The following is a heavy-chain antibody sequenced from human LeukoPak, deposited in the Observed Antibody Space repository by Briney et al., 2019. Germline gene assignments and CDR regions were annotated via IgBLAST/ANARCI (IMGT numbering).Heavy chain of an antibody. J-gene: IGHJ4*02. CDR1: GFTFSSYA. Sequence: PGGSLRLSCAASGFTFSSYAMSWVRQAPGKGLEWVSAISGSGGSTYYADSVKGRFTISRDNSKNTLYLQMNSPRAEDTAVYYCAKDRASVYYDSSGYYLGQFDYWGQGTLVTVSS. V-gene: IGHV3-23*01. CDR3: AKDRASVYYDSSGYYLGQFDY. CDR2: ISGSGGST. D-gene: IGHD3-22*01.